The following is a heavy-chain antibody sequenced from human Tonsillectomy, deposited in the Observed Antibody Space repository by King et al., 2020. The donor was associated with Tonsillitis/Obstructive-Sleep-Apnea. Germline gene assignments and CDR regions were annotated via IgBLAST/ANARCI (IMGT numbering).Heavy chain of an antibody. CDR2: IYTSGST. V-gene: IGHV4-4*07. Sequence: LQLQESGPGLVKPSETLSLTCTVSGGSISSYYWSWIRQPAGKGLEWIGRIYTSGSTNYNPSLKSRVTMSVDTSKNQFSLKLSSVTAADTAVYYCASEEWYCSGCSCFPSSFQHWGQGTLVTVSS. CDR1: GGSISSYY. J-gene: IGHJ1*01. D-gene: IGHD2-15*01. CDR3: ASEEWYCSGCSCFPSSFQH.